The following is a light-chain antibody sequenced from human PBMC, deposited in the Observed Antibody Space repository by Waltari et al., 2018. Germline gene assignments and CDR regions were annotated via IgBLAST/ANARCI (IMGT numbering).Light chain of an antibody. Sequence: EIVLTQSPGTLSLSPGERATLSCRASQSISSTQLAWYQHRPSQAPRLLMYAASTRATGIPDRFSGSGSGTDFTLTISRLEPEDSAVFYCHQYGSPPGTFGQGTKVEIK. CDR3: HQYGSPPGT. CDR1: QSISSTQ. J-gene: IGKJ1*01. V-gene: IGKV3-20*01. CDR2: AAS.